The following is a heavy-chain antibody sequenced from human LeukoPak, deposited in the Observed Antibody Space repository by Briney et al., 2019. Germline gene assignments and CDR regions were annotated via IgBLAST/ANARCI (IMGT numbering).Heavy chain of an antibody. D-gene: IGHD1-1*01. CDR2: IIPIFGTA. CDR1: GGTFSSYA. Sequence: SVKVSCKASGGTFSSYAISWVRQAPGQGLGWMGGIIPIFGTANYAQKFQGRVTITADESTSTAYMELSSLRSEDTAVYYCARVYPHNWNDAGDYFDYWGQGTLVTVSS. V-gene: IGHV1-69*01. J-gene: IGHJ4*02. CDR3: ARVYPHNWNDAGDYFDY.